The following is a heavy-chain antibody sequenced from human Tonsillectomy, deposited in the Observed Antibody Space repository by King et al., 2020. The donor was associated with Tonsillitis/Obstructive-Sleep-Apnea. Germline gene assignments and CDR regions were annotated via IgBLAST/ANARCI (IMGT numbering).Heavy chain of an antibody. J-gene: IGHJ4*02. CDR1: GFTFSSYA. CDR2: ISYDGSNK. D-gene: IGHD4-17*01. V-gene: IGHV3-30*04. CDR3: ARDGTVINSYYFDY. Sequence: VQLVESGGGVVQPGRSLRLSCAASGFTFSSYAMHWVRQAPGKGLEWVAVISYDGSNKYYADSVKGRFTISRDNSKNTLYLQMNSLRAEDTAVYYCARDGTVINSYYFDYWGQGTLVTVSS.